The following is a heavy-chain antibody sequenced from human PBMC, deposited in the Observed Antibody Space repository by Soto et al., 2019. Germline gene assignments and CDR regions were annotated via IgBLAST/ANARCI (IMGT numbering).Heavy chain of an antibody. CDR2: ISYDGSKK. CDR3: AREPTTVLERIDF. V-gene: IGHV3-30*04. CDR1: GFTFSDHA. D-gene: IGHD4-17*01. Sequence: VQLVQSGGGVVQPGRSLRLSSAASGFTFSDHAMHWVRQPPGKGLEWVAVISYDGSKKHYADSVEGRFTISRDNSKNTLYLQMSSLREEDTAVYYCAREPTTVLERIDFWGQGTPVTVSS. J-gene: IGHJ4*02.